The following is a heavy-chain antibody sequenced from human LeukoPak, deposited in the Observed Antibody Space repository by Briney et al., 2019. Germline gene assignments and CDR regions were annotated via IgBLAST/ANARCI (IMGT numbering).Heavy chain of an antibody. Sequence: TPSETLSLTCTVSGGSISSYYWSWIRQPPGKGLEWIGYIYYSGSTNYNPSLKSRVTISVGTSKNQFSLKLSSVTAADTAVYYCATTDYGGGYYWGQGTLVTVSS. V-gene: IGHV4-59*08. J-gene: IGHJ4*02. CDR2: IYYSGST. CDR1: GGSISSYY. D-gene: IGHD4-17*01. CDR3: ATTDYGGGYY.